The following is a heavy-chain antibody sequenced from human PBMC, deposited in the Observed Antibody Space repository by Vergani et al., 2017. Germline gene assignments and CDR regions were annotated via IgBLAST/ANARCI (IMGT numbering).Heavy chain of an antibody. CDR3: ARDFLTRVTTLDYYYMGV. Sequence: QVQLVESGGGEVQPGRSLRLSCSAAGFPFRDYSVHWVRQAPGKGLEWVSVISYDGNKKNYADSVKGRFTISRDNSKNTLYLEMNALRAEDTAVYYCARDFLTRVTTLDYYYMGVWGKGTTVTVSS. CDR2: ISYDGNKK. D-gene: IGHD1-1*01. V-gene: IGHV3-30*03. J-gene: IGHJ6*03. CDR1: GFPFRDYS.